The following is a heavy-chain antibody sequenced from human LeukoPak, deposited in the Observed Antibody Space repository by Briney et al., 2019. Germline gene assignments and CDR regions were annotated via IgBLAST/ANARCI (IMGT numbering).Heavy chain of an antibody. D-gene: IGHD6-13*01. V-gene: IGHV4-59*01. CDR3: ARVAAAGTPIFDY. CDR1: VGSISSYY. CDR2: IYYSGST. J-gene: IGHJ4*02. Sequence: SETLSLTCTVSVGSISSYYWSWIRQPPGKGLEWIGYIYYSGSTKYNPSLKSRVTISVDTSKNQFSLKLSSVTAADTAVYYCARVAAAGTPIFDYWGQGTLVTVSS.